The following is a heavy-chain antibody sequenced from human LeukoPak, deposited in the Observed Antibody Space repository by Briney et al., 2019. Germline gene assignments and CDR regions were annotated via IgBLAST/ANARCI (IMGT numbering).Heavy chain of an antibody. CDR1: GYTFTSYG. V-gene: IGHV1-18*01. D-gene: IGHD6-19*01. J-gene: IGHJ4*02. CDR3: ARDRPYSSGWYEANFDY. Sequence: RASVKVSCKASGYTFTSYGISWVRQAPGQGLEWMGWISAYNGNTNYAQKLQGRVTMTTDTSTSTAYMELRSLRSDDTAVYYCARDRPYSSGWYEANFDYWGQGTLVTVSS. CDR2: ISAYNGNT.